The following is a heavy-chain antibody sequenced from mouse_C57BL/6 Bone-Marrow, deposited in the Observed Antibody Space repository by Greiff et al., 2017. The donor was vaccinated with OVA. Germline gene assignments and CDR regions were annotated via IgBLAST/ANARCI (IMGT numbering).Heavy chain of an antibody. Sequence: EVKLMESGGGLVQPGGSMKLSCVASGFTFSNYWMNWVRQSPEKGLEWVAQIRLKSDNYATHYAESVKGRFTISRDDSKSSVYLQMNNLRAEDTGIYYCTSRGRTSFDYWGQGTTLTVSS. V-gene: IGHV6-3*01. CDR2: IRLKSDNYAT. J-gene: IGHJ2*01. CDR1: GFTFSNYW. CDR3: TSRGRTSFDY.